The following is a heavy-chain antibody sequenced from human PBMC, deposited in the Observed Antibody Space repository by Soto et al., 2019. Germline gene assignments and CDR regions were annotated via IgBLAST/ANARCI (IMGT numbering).Heavy chain of an antibody. CDR1: GFTFSVYW. CDR3: AKDEHYYGSGSYYGSVFDY. D-gene: IGHD3-10*01. Sequence: GGSLRLSCAASGFTFSVYWMHWVRQAPGKGLVWVSRMNTDGSRTNYADSAQGRFTISRDDAKSTLYLQMNSLRAEDTAVYYCAKDEHYYGSGSYYGSVFDYWGQGTLVTVSS. CDR2: MNTDGSRT. V-gene: IGHV3-74*01. J-gene: IGHJ4*02.